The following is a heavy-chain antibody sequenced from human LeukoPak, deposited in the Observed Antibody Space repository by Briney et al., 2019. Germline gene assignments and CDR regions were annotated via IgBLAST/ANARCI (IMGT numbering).Heavy chain of an antibody. CDR3: ARDPTLSYNWNRLYYYYYYMDV. V-gene: IGHV3-53*01. J-gene: IGHJ6*03. D-gene: IGHD1-20*01. CDR2: IYSGGST. CDR1: GFTVSSNY. Sequence: GGSLRLSCAASGFTVSSNYMSWVRQAPGKGLEWVSVIYSGGSTYYADSMKGRFTISRDNSKNTLYLQMNSLRAEDTAVYYCARDPTLSYNWNRLYYYYYYMDVWGKGTTVTVSS.